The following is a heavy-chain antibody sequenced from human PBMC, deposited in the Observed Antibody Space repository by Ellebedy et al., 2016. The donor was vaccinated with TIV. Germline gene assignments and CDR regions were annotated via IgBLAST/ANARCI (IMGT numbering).Heavy chain of an antibody. CDR1: GFAVSRNY. V-gene: IGHV3-53*01. CDR2: IYSGGNT. Sequence: GGSLRLXCAASGFAVSRNYMMWVRQAPGKGLEWVSLIYSGGNTHYADSVKGRFTISRDNAKNSLYLQINSLRVEDTAVYYCARDSAHIRWGMDVWGQGTTVTVSS. CDR3: ARDSAHIRWGMDV. D-gene: IGHD5-24*01. J-gene: IGHJ6*02.